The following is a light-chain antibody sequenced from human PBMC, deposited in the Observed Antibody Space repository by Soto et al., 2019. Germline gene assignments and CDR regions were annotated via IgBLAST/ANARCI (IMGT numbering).Light chain of an antibody. CDR3: QQLNSYPIAS. V-gene: IGKV1-9*01. CDR1: PDTSNV. CDR2: AAS. Sequence: DIPLTPLPSFLTASVGARVHLTCRASPDTSNVLAWYQQHPGKAPKLLIYAASTWQSRVPSRFSCSESGREFSPTISSLQREDCATYHCQQLNSYPIASFGGWTQG. J-gene: IGKJ4*01.